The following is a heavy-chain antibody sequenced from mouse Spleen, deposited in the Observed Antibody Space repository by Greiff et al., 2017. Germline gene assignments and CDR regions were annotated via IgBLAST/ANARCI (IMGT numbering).Heavy chain of an antibody. V-gene: IGHV5-17*02. J-gene: IGHJ2*01. CDR3: ARVGQKYYFDY. D-gene: IGHD3-3*01. Sequence: EVKLVESGGGLVQPGGSRKLSCAASGFTFSSFGMHWVRQAPEKGLEWVAYISSGSSTIYYADTVKGRFTISRDNPKNTLFLQMTSLRSEDTAMYYCARVGQKYYFDYWGQGTTLTVSS. CDR1: GFTFSSFG. CDR2: ISSGSSTI.